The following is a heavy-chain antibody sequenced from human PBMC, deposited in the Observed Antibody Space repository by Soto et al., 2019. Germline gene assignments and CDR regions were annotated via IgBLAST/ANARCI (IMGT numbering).Heavy chain of an antibody. Sequence: LSLTCAVYGGSFSGYYWSWIRQPPGKGLEWIGEINHSGSTNYNPSLKSRVTISVDTSKNQFSLKLSSVTAADTAVYYCARGQRYCTNGVCYIKSYYFDYWGQGTLVTISS. CDR2: INHSGST. J-gene: IGHJ4*02. CDR1: GGSFSGYY. V-gene: IGHV4-34*01. CDR3: ARGQRYCTNGVCYIKSYYFDY. D-gene: IGHD2-8*01.